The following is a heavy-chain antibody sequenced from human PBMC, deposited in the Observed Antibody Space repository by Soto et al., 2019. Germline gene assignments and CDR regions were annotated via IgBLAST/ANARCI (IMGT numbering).Heavy chain of an antibody. J-gene: IGHJ5*02. CDR3: AREYCSSTSCRTYNWFDP. CDR2: IYYSGST. D-gene: IGHD2-2*01. CDR1: GGSISSYY. V-gene: IGHV4-59*12. Sequence: SETLSLTCTVSGGSISSYYWSWIRQPPGKGLEWIGYIYYSGSTNYNPSLKSRVTISVDTSKNQFSLKLSSVTAADTAVYYCAREYCSSTSCRTYNWFDPWGQGTLVTVSS.